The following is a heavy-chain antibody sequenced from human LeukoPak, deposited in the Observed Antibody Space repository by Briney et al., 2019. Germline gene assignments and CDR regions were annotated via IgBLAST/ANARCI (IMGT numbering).Heavy chain of an antibody. D-gene: IGHD6-19*01. Sequence: SETLSLTCTVSGGSISSYYWSWIRQPPGKGLEWIGYIYYSGSTNYNPSLKSRVTISVDTSKNQFSLKLSSVTAADTAVYYCVTGYSSGWYYFDYWGQGTLVTVSS. CDR3: VTGYSSGWYYFDY. CDR1: GGSISSYY. V-gene: IGHV4-59*01. J-gene: IGHJ4*02. CDR2: IYYSGST.